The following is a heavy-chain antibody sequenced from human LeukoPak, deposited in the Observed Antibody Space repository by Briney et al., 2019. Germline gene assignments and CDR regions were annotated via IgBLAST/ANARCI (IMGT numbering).Heavy chain of an antibody. Sequence: PGGSLRLSCAASGFTFSSYAMSWVRQAPGKGLEWVSAISGSGGSTYYADSVKGRFTISRDNSKNTLYLQMNSLRAEDTAVYYCAKDPWVRRITIFGVVIKGAFDYWGQGTLVTVSS. CDR3: AKDPWVRRITIFGVVIKGAFDY. V-gene: IGHV3-23*01. CDR1: GFTFSSYA. J-gene: IGHJ4*02. CDR2: ISGSGGST. D-gene: IGHD3-3*01.